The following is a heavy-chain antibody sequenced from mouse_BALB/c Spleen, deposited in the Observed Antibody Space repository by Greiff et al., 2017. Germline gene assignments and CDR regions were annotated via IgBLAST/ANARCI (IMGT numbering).Heavy chain of an antibody. Sequence: EVKVVESGGGLVKPGGSLKLSCAASGFTFSDYYMYWVRQTPEKRLEWVATISDGGSYTYYPDSVKGRFTISRDNAKNNLYLQMSSLKSEDTAMYYCARDPTYYGSSSGYFDVWGAGTTVTVSS. CDR3: ARDPTYYGSSSGYFDV. CDR1: GFTFSDYY. J-gene: IGHJ1*01. CDR2: ISDGGSYT. V-gene: IGHV5-4*02. D-gene: IGHD1-1*01.